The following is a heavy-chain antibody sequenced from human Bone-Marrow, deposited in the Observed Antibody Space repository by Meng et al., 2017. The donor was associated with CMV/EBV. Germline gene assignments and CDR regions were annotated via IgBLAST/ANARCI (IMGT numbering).Heavy chain of an antibody. CDR2: ISGSGGST. J-gene: IGHJ5*02. Sequence: GGSLRLSCAASGFTFSSYAMSWVRQAPGKGLEWVSAISGSGGSTYYADSVKGRFTISRDNAKNTLYLQMNSLRAEDTAVYYCAKDDIVVPAAIPNWFDPWGQGTLVTVSS. CDR3: AKDDIVVPAAIPNWFDP. CDR1: GFTFSSYA. V-gene: IGHV3-23*01. D-gene: IGHD2-2*02.